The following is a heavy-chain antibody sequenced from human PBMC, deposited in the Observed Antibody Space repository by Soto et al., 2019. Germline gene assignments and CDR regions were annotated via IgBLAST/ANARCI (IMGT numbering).Heavy chain of an antibody. D-gene: IGHD5-12*01. CDR3: ARGGYSGYDLTVDQ. CDR1: GASISSGNHS. V-gene: IGHV4-30-2*01. Sequence: SETLSLTCAVSGASISSGNHSWSWIRQPPGQGLEWIGYIYHSGSTYYNPSLKRRVTISVDRSKNQFSLDLNSVTAADTAVYYCARGGYSGYDLTVDQWGQGTLVTVSS. J-gene: IGHJ4*02. CDR2: IYHSGST.